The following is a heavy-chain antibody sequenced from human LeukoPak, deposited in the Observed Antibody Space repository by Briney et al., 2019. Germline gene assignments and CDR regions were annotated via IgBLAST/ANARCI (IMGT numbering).Heavy chain of an antibody. CDR2: IYYSGST. J-gene: IGHJ6*03. CDR1: GGSISECTYY. V-gene: IGHV4-39*07. Sequence: SETLSLTCTVAGGSISECTYYWGWIPQPPGKGLEWVGTIYYSGSTYYNSVLPSRVTISVDTYKNQFSLKLTSVTAADTAVYYCARVSSVWMRDYYYFMDVWGKGTTVTVSS. CDR3: ARVSSVWMRDYYYFMDV. D-gene: IGHD5-12*01.